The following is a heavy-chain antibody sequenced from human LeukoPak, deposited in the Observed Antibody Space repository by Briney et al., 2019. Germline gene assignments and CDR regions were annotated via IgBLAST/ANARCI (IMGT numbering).Heavy chain of an antibody. CDR1: GGTFSSYA. CDR3: ARIYGGTNWYFDL. D-gene: IGHD4-23*01. CDR2: IIPILGIA. V-gene: IGHV1-69*04. Sequence: SVKVSCKASGGTFSSYAISWVRQAPGQGLEWMGRIIPILGIANYAQKFQGRVTIIADKSTSTAYMELSSLRSEDTAVYYCARIYGGTNWYFDLWGRGTLVTVSS. J-gene: IGHJ2*01.